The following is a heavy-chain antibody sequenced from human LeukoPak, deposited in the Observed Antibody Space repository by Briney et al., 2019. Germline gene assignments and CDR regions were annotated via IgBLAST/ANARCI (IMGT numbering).Heavy chain of an antibody. J-gene: IGHJ4*02. Sequence: ASVKASCKASGYTFTSYGISWVRQAPGQGLEWMGWISAYNGNTNYAQKLQGRVTMTTDTSTSTAYMELRSLRSDDTAVYYCARDLAPYSSGWYYFDYWGQGTLVTVSS. CDR3: ARDLAPYSSGWYYFDY. V-gene: IGHV1-18*01. CDR1: GYTFTSYG. CDR2: ISAYNGNT. D-gene: IGHD6-19*01.